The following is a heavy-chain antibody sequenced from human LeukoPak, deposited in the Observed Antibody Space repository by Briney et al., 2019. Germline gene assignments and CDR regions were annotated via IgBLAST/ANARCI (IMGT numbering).Heavy chain of an antibody. CDR1: GYTFTSYD. D-gene: IGHD6-6*01. Sequence: GASVKVSCKASGYTFTSYDIHWVRQATGQGLEWMGWMNPNSGNTGYAQKFQGRVTMTRNTSISAVYMELSSLRSEDTAVYYCARDEYHAADYWGQGTLVTVSS. CDR3: ARDEYHAADY. CDR2: MNPNSGNT. J-gene: IGHJ4*02. V-gene: IGHV1-8*01.